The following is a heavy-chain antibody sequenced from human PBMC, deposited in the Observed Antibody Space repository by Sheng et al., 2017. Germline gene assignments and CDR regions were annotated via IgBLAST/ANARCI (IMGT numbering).Heavy chain of an antibody. J-gene: IGHJ4*02. CDR2: INHSGST. Sequence: QVQLQQWGAGLLKPSETLSLTCAVYGGSFSGYYWSWIRQPPGKGLEWIGEINHSGSTNYNPSLKSRVTISVDTSKNQFSLKLSSVTAADTAVHYCARLARRSWSPDYWGQGTLVTVSS. D-gene: IGHD6-13*01. CDR3: ARLARRSWSPDY. V-gene: IGHV4-34*01. CDR1: GGSFSGYY.